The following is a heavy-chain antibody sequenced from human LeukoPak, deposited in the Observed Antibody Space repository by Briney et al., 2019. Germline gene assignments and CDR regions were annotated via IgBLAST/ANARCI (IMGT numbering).Heavy chain of an antibody. D-gene: IGHD3-9*01. CDR2: IYYSGST. J-gene: IGHJ4*02. CDR3: ASGFDILTGYFRQ. CDR1: RGSLSTYY. Sequence: SETLSLTCTVSRGSLSTYYRSWIRQPPGKGLEWIGYIYYSGSTNYNPSLQSRVTISVHTSKNLFYLKLSSVTAAETAMYYCASGFDILTGYFRQWGQGTLVSVSS. V-gene: IGHV4-59*01.